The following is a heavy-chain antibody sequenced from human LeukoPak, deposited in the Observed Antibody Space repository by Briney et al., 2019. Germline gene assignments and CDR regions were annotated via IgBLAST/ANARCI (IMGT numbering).Heavy chain of an antibody. D-gene: IGHD1-14*01. CDR2: ISYDGSDK. V-gene: IGHV3-30*18. CDR3: AKNWDRLDS. J-gene: IGHJ4*02. CDR1: GFSFSSYG. Sequence: GRSLRLSCAASGFSFSSYGMHWVRQAPGKGLEWVALISYDGSDKYYADSVKGQFTISRDNSKNTLSLQMSSLRQEDTAVYYCAKNWDRLDSWGQGTLVTVSS.